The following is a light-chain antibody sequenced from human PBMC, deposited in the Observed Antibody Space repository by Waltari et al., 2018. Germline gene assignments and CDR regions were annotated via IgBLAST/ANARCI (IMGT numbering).Light chain of an antibody. CDR3: CSYAGTYNFWV. V-gene: IGLV2-11*01. CDR1: SSDIGRYNY. J-gene: IGLJ3*02. Sequence: QSALTQPRSVSGSPGQSVTIPCTGTSSDIGRYNYVSWSQQHPGKAPKLMIYDVTKRPSGVPDRFSGSKSGNTASLTISGLQAEDEADYYCCSYAGTYNFWVFGGGTKLTVL. CDR2: DVT.